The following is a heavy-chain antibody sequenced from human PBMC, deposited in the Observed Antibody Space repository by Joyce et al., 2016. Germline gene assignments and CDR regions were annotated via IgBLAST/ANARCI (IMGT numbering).Heavy chain of an antibody. CDR1: GYTFNSYG. CDR3: ARQYYDYVWGSYRYLDY. CDR2: NSAYNGNT. J-gene: IGHJ4*02. Sequence: QVQLVQSGAEVKKPGASVKVSCKASGYTFNSYGISWVRQAPGQGLEWMGWNSAYNGNTNSAQKLQGRVTMTTDTSTSTAYMERRSLRSDATAVYYCARQYYDYVWGSYRYLDYWGQGTLVTVSS. D-gene: IGHD3-16*02. V-gene: IGHV1-18*01.